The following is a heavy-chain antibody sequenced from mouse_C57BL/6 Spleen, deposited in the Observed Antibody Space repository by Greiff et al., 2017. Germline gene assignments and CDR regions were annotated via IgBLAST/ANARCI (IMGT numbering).Heavy chain of an antibody. J-gene: IGHJ2*01. Sequence: DVKLVESGGGLVKPGGSLTLSCAASGFTFSSYAMSWVRQTPEQRLEWVATISDGGSSTYYPDNVKGRFTISRDNAKNNLYLQMSHLKSEDTAMYYCARDSGTRSYYFDDWGQGTTLTVSS. V-gene: IGHV5-4*01. D-gene: IGHD4-1*01. CDR1: GFTFSSYA. CDR2: ISDGGSST. CDR3: ARDSGTRSYYFDD.